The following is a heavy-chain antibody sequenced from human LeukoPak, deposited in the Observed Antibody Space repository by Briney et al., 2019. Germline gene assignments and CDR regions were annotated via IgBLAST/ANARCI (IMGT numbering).Heavy chain of an antibody. Sequence: GGSLRLSCVASGFTFSAYWMTWVRQAPGKGLEWVATIQRDGRDRYYVESVKGRFTISRDNAKNSLYLQMNSLRAEDTALYYCVRNEGDYWGQGALVTVSS. CDR2: IQRDGRDR. CDR3: VRNEGDY. J-gene: IGHJ4*02. CDR1: GFTFSAYW. V-gene: IGHV3-7*01.